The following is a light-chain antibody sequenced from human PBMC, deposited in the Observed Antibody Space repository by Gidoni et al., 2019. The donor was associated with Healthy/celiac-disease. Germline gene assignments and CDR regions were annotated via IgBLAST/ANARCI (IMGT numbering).Light chain of an antibody. J-gene: IGKJ2*01. Sequence: VLTQSPATLSLSPGERATLSCRASQSVSSYLAWYQQKPGQAPRLLIYDASNRATGIPARFSGSGSGTDFTLTISSLEPEDFAVYYCQQRSNWLYTFGQGTKLEIK. V-gene: IGKV3-11*01. CDR2: DAS. CDR3: QQRSNWLYT. CDR1: QSVSSY.